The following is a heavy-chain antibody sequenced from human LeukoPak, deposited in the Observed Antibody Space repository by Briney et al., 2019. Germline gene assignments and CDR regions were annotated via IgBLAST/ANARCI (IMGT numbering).Heavy chain of an antibody. V-gene: IGHV4-59*08. J-gene: IGHJ6*03. CDR3: ARQGQQLAGLHHYFYMDV. Sequence: SETLSLTCTVSGGSISSYYWSWIRQPPGKGLEWIGYIYYSGSTNYNPSLKSRVTISVDTSKNQFSLELSSVTASDTAVYFCARQGQQLAGLHHYFYMDVWGKGTTVTVSS. CDR2: IYYSGST. D-gene: IGHD6-13*01. CDR1: GGSISSYY.